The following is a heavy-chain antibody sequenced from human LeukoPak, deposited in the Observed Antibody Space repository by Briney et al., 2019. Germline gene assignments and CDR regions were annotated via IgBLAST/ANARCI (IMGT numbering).Heavy chain of an antibody. Sequence: SVKASCKASGGTFSSYAISWVRQAPGQRLERMGRIIPILGIANYAQKFQGRVTITADKSESTAYIELSSLRPEDTAVYYCARGPYYYDSSGYYHMNNWFDPWGQGTLVTVSS. CDR3: ARGPYYYDSSGYYHMNNWFDP. V-gene: IGHV1-69*04. J-gene: IGHJ5*02. CDR2: IIPILGIA. D-gene: IGHD3-22*01. CDR1: GGTFSSYA.